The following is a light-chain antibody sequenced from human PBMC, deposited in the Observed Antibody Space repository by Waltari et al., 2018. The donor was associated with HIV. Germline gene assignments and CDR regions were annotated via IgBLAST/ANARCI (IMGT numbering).Light chain of an antibody. V-gene: IGLV2-23*02. CDR2: EVS. CDR3: CSYAGSSTFRV. Sequence: QSALTQPASVSGSPGQSITISCTGTSSDVGSYNLVSWYQQHPGKAPKLMIYEVSKRPSGVSNRFSGSNSGNTASLTISGLQAEDEADYYCCSYAGSSTFRVFGGGTKLTVL. CDR1: SSDVGSYNL. J-gene: IGLJ2*01.